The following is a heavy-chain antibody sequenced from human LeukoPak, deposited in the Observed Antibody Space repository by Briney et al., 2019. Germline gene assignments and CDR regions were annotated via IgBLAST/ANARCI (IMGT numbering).Heavy chain of an antibody. CDR2: ISSNGGNT. CDR1: GFSFSGYA. J-gene: IGHJ4*02. D-gene: IGHD6-19*01. V-gene: IGHV3-64D*09. CDR3: VKDHGYSSGWYVRGFDY. Sequence: GGSLRLSCSATGFSFSGYAMHWVRQAPGKGLEYVSAISSNGGNTHYADSVKGRFTISRDNSKNTLYLQVSSLRTEDTAMYYCVKDHGYSSGWYVRGFDYWGQGTLVTVSS.